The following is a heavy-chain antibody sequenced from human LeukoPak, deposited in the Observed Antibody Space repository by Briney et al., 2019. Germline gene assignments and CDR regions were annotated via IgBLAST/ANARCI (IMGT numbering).Heavy chain of an antibody. Sequence: ASVKVSCKASGGTFSSYAISWVRQAPGQGLEWMGRIIPILGIANYAQKFQGRVTITADKSTSTAYMELSSLRSEDTAVYYCARDDPGLRFDYWGQGTLVTVSS. V-gene: IGHV1-69*04. CDR2: IIPILGIA. D-gene: IGHD4-17*01. CDR1: GGTFSSYA. J-gene: IGHJ4*02. CDR3: ARDDPGLRFDY.